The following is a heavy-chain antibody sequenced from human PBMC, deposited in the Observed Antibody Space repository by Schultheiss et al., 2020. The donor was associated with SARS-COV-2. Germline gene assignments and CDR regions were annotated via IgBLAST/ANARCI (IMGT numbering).Heavy chain of an antibody. V-gene: IGHV3-33*01. Sequence: GESLKISCAASGFTFNNYGMHWVRQAPGKGLEWVAVIWYDGTNKFYADSVKGRFTISRDNSKNTLYLQMNSLRAEDTAVYYCARDRYYYDSSGYYGDAFDIWGQGTMVTVSS. CDR1: GFTFNNYG. CDR2: IWYDGTNK. CDR3: ARDRYYYDSSGYYGDAFDI. J-gene: IGHJ3*02. D-gene: IGHD3-22*01.